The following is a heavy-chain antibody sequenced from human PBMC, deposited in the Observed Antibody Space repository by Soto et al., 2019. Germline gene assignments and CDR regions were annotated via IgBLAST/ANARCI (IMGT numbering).Heavy chain of an antibody. Sequence: SETLSLTCTVFGGSISSSSYYWGWIRQPPGKGLEWIGYIYHSGSTYYNPSLKSRVTISVDRSKNQFSLKLSSVTAADTAVYYCARDLMDSSGYYYWFDPWGQGTLVTVSS. V-gene: IGHV4-39*07. CDR3: ARDLMDSSGYYYWFDP. CDR1: GGSISSSSYY. D-gene: IGHD3-22*01. J-gene: IGHJ5*02. CDR2: IYHSGST.